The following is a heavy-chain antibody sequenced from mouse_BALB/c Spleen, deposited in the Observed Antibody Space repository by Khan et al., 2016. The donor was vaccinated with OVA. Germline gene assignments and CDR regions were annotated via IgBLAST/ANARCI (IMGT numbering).Heavy chain of an antibody. V-gene: IGHV2-6-1*01. CDR1: GFSLTNYG. Sequence: VKLEESGPGLVAPSQSLSITCTISGFSLTNYGVHWVRQPPGKGLEWLVVIWSDGSTTYNSDLKSRLSISKDNSKSQVFLKMNSLQIDDTAIYYCARQPYYHYYIMDYWGKGISVTVSS. CDR2: IWSDGST. D-gene: IGHD2-10*01. CDR3: ARQPYYHYYIMDY. J-gene: IGHJ4*01.